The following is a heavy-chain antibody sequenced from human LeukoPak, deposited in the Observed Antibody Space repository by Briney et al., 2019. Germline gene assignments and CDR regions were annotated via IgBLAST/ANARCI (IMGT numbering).Heavy chain of an antibody. V-gene: IGHV3-48*03. D-gene: IGHD5-18*01. J-gene: IGHJ3*02. Sequence: LSLTCTVSGGSISSYDWSWIRQPPGKGLEWVSYISSSDSTIFYADSVQGRFTISRDNARNSLFLQMNSLRDEDTAIYYCARGRRGGGYNYGYDAFDMWGQGTMVTVSS. CDR3: ARGRRGGGYNYGYDAFDM. CDR2: ISSSDSTI. CDR1: GGSISSYD.